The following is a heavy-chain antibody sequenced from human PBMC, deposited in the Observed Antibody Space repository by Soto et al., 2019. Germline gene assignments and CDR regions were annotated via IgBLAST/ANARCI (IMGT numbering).Heavy chain of an antibody. CDR2: IKSKTDGGTT. Sequence: GSLRLSCAASGFTFSNAWMSWVRQAPGKGLEWVGRIKSKTDGGTTDYAAPVKGRFTISRDDSKNTLYLQMNSLKTEDTAVYYCTTDITMIVVVSWDAFDIWGQGTMVTVSS. CDR1: GFTFSNAW. D-gene: IGHD3-22*01. V-gene: IGHV3-15*01. J-gene: IGHJ3*02. CDR3: TTDITMIVVVSWDAFDI.